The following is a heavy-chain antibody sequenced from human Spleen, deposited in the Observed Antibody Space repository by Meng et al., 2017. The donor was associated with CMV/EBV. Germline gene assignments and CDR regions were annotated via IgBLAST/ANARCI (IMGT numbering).Heavy chain of an antibody. Sequence: CAASGVSVSGNYMSWVRQAPGKGLECVSVIYSGGGTYYADSVKGRFTISRDNSKNTLFLQMRSLRAEDTAVYYCTTTNNYGDYPFDYWGQGTLVTVSS. CDR2: IYSGGGT. J-gene: IGHJ4*02. V-gene: IGHV3-53*01. CDR3: TTTNNYGDYPFDY. CDR1: GVSVSGNY. D-gene: IGHD4-17*01.